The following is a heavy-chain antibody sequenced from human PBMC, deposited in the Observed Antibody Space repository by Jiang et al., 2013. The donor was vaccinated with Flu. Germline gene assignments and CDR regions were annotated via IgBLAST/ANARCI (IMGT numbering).Heavy chain of an antibody. Sequence: QTLSLTCAISGDSVSSSSAAWNWIRQSPSRGLEWLGRTYYRSKWYNDYAVFVKSRITINPDTSKNQFSLQLNSVTPEDTAVYYCARDFRIVAVAGPAVYYYSGMDVWGQGTTVTVSS. V-gene: IGHV6-1*01. CDR2: TYYRSKWYN. D-gene: IGHD6-19*01. CDR1: GDSVSSSSAA. CDR3: ARDFRIVAVAGPAVYYYSGMDV. J-gene: IGHJ6*02.